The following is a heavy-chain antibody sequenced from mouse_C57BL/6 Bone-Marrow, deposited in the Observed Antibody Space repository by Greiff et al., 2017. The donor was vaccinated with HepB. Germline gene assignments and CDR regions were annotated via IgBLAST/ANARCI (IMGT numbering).Heavy chain of an antibody. CDR1: GYTFTSYW. J-gene: IGHJ3*01. Sequence: QFQLQQPGAELVKPGASVKLSCKASGYTFTSYWMHWVKQRPGQGLEWIGMIHPNSGSTNYNEKFKSKATLTVDKSSSTAYMQLSSLTSEDSAVYYCARVGIYYDYGGFAYWGQGTLVTVSA. CDR2: IHPNSGST. D-gene: IGHD2-4*01. CDR3: ARVGIYYDYGGFAY. V-gene: IGHV1-64*01.